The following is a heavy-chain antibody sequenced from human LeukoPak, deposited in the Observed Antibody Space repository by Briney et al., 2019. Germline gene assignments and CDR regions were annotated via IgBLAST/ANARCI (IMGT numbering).Heavy chain of an antibody. Sequence: SVKVSCKASGGTFSSYAISWVRQAPGQGLEWMGGIIPIFGTANYAQKFQGRVTITTDESTSTAYMELSSLRSEDTAVYYCARGHYDVLAASYKWTPDYWGQGTLVTVSS. D-gene: IGHD3-9*01. CDR2: IIPIFGTA. V-gene: IGHV1-69*05. CDR1: GGTFSSYA. J-gene: IGHJ4*02. CDR3: ARGHYDVLAASYKWTPDY.